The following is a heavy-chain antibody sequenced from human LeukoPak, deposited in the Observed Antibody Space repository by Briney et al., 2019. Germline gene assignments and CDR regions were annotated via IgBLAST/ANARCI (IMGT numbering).Heavy chain of an antibody. Sequence: GGSLRLSCAASGFTFSNYEMYWVRQAPGKVLEWVSSISSSGSTIYYADSVKGRFTISRDNAKNSLYLQMTSLRAEDTAVYYCARAGFDFSFDYWGQGALVTVSS. CDR1: GFTFSNYE. CDR2: ISSSGSTI. V-gene: IGHV3-48*03. D-gene: IGHD3-9*01. J-gene: IGHJ4*02. CDR3: ARAGFDFSFDY.